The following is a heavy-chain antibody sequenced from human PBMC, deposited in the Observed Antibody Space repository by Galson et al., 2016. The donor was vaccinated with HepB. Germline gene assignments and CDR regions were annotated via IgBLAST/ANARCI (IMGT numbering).Heavy chain of an antibody. V-gene: IGHV3-33*01. Sequence: SLRLSCAASGFTFSSYGMHWVRQAPGKGLEWVALIWYDGSNRFYADAVKGRFTISRDNSKNTLHLQMSSLRGEDTAVYYCARSPRTVVISRFDYWGQGTTVTVSS. D-gene: IGHD4-23*01. CDR1: GFTFSSYG. J-gene: IGHJ4*03. CDR3: ARSPRTVVISRFDY. CDR2: IWYDGSNR.